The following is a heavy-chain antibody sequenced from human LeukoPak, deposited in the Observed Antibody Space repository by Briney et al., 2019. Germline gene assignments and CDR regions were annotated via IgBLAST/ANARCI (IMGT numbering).Heavy chain of an antibody. CDR2: FAPEDGET. D-gene: IGHD3-22*01. CDR3: AADYYDSSGYYSPIDY. J-gene: IGHJ4*02. Sequence: ASVKVSCKVSGYTLTELSMHWVRQAPGKRVGWMGGFAPEDGETIYAQKFQGRVTMTEDTSTDTAYMELSSLRSEDTAVYYCAADYYDSSGYYSPIDYWGQGTLVTVSS. V-gene: IGHV1-24*01. CDR1: GYTLTELS.